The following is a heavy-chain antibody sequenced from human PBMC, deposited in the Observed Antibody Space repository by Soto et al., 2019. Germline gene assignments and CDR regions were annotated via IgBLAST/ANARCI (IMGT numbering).Heavy chain of an antibody. CDR2: IIPIFGTA. Sequence: QVQLVQSGAEVKKPGSSVKVSCKSSGGTFSSYAISWVRQAPGQGLEWMGWIIPIFGTANYAQKFQGRVTITADESTSTAYMELSSLRYEDTAVYYCASLYNYGYNPGYGDYPVNFDDWGQGTLVTVSS. CDR1: GGTFSSYA. CDR3: ASLYNYGYNPGYGDYPVNFDD. D-gene: IGHD5-18*01. J-gene: IGHJ4*02. V-gene: IGHV1-69*01.